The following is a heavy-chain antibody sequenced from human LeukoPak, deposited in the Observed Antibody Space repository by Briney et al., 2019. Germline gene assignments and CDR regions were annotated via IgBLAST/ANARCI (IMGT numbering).Heavy chain of an antibody. V-gene: IGHV4-59*11. D-gene: IGHD3-16*01. CDR2: FYYDGST. J-gene: IGHJ6*02. Sequence: SETLSLTCTVSGGSISSHYWNWIRQPPGKGLEWIGSFYYDGSTNYNPSLKSRVNISVDMSKKQFSLILSSVTPADTAVYFCARGGGGSRYYYGMDAWDQGTTVTVSS. CDR3: ARGGGGSRYYYGMDA. CDR1: GGSISSHY.